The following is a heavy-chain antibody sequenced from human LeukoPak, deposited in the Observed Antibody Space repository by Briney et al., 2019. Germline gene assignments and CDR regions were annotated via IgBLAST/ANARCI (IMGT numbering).Heavy chain of an antibody. D-gene: IGHD2-15*01. CDR3: ARDVELGYCSGGSCSGSRWFDP. V-gene: IGHV4-30-4*08. CDR2: IYYSGST. CDR1: GGSISSGDYY. Sequence: SQTLSLTCTVSGGSISSGDYYWSWIRQPPGKGLEWIGYIYYSGSTYYNPSLKSRVTISVDTSKNQFSLKLSSVTAADTAVYYCARDVELGYCSGGSCSGSRWFDPWGQGTLVTVSS. J-gene: IGHJ5*02.